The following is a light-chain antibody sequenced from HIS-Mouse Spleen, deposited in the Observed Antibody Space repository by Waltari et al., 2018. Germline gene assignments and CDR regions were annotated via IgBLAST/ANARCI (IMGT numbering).Light chain of an antibody. Sequence: EIVMTQSPATLSVSPGERATLSCRASQSVSSNLAWYQQKPGQAPRPLIDGASIRATGIPARFSGSGSGTEFTLTISILQSEDFAVYYCQQYNNCPPLTFGGGTKVEIK. CDR3: QQYNNCPPLT. CDR1: QSVSSN. CDR2: GAS. J-gene: IGKJ4*01. V-gene: IGKV3D-15*03.